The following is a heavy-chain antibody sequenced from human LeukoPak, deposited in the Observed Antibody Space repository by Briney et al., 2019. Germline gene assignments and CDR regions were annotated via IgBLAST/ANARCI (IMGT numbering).Heavy chain of an antibody. J-gene: IGHJ4*02. Sequence: ASVKVSCKVSGYTLTELSMHWVRQAPGKGLEWRGGFDPEDGETIYAQKFQGRVTMTEDTSTDTAYMELSSLRSEDTAVYYCATGLWSAKYYFDYWGQGTLVTVSS. CDR3: ATGLWSAKYYFDY. CDR2: FDPEDGET. CDR1: GYTLTELS. V-gene: IGHV1-24*01. D-gene: IGHD3-10*01.